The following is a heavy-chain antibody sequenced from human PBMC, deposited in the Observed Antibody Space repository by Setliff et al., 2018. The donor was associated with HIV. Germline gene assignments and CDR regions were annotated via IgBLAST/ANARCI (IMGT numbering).Heavy chain of an antibody. Sequence: GGSLRLSCTASGFTFGDYAMGGVRQAPGKGLEWVANIHEDGTQKYFVDSVRGRFTISRDNAKNSLYLQVNSLRVEDSAVYYCASPTYYNFLNWGQGTLVTVSS. J-gene: IGHJ4*02. CDR3: ASPTYYNFLN. CDR2: IHEDGTQK. CDR1: GFTFGDYA. D-gene: IGHD3-9*01. V-gene: IGHV3-7*01.